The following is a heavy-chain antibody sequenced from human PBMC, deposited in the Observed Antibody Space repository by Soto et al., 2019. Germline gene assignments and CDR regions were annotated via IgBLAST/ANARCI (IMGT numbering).Heavy chain of an antibody. CDR1: GFTFTSYS. J-gene: IGHJ4*02. Sequence: GGSLRLSCAASGFTFTSYSMNWVRQAPGKGLEWVSYVDTSSGPTYYADSVKGRFTISRDNAKNSLYLQMNSLRDEDTAVYYCEGARGYRFAYWGQGTLVTVSS. V-gene: IGHV3-48*02. D-gene: IGHD5-18*01. CDR3: EGARGYRFAY. CDR2: VDTSSGPT.